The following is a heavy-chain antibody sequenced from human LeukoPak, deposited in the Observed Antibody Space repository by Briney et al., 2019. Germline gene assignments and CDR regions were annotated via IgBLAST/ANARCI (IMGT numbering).Heavy chain of an antibody. J-gene: IGHJ5*02. V-gene: IGHV1-3*01. CDR3: AGHPYYYDSSGFNWFDP. D-gene: IGHD3-22*01. CDR1: GYTFTSYA. CDR2: INAGNGNT. Sequence: ASVKVSCKASGYTFTSYAMHWVRQAPGQRLEWMGWINAGNGNTKYSQKFQGRVTITRDTSASTAYMELSSLRSEDTAVYYCAGHPYYYDSSGFNWFDPWGQGTLVTVSS.